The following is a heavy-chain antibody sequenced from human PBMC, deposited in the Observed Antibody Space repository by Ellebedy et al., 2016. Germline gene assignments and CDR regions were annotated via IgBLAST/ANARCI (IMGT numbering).Heavy chain of an antibody. Sequence: GGSLRLSCAASGFTFRSYAMHWVRQAPGKGLEWVSSVSWNTGNTDHAESVRGRFTISRADSKKTLYLKMNSLTVEDTAVYYCAKGNAVPGPEPLDYWGQGTLVTVSS. CDR2: VSWNTGNT. D-gene: IGHD6-19*01. J-gene: IGHJ4*02. CDR1: GFTFRSYA. CDR3: AKGNAVPGPEPLDY. V-gene: IGHV3-23*01.